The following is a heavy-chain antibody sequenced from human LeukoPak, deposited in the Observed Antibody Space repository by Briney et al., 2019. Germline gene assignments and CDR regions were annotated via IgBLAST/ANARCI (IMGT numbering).Heavy chain of an antibody. J-gene: IGHJ5*02. CDR2: IYYSGNT. Sequence: SETLSLTCTVSGSSISNYYWGWIRQAPGKGLEWIGSIYYSGNTYYNSSLKSRVTISVDTSKNQFSLKLSSVTATDTAVYYCAREPRVRYGSGSSNWFDPWGQGTLVTVSS. V-gene: IGHV4-39*07. CDR1: GSSISNYY. CDR3: AREPRVRYGSGSSNWFDP. D-gene: IGHD3-10*01.